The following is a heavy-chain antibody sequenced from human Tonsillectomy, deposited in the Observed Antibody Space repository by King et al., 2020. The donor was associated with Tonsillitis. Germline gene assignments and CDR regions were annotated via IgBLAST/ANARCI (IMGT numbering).Heavy chain of an antibody. CDR2: INHSGST. J-gene: IGHJ5*02. Sequence: VQLQQWGAGLLKPSETLSLTCAVYGGSFSGYYWSWIRQPPGKGLEWIGEINHSGSTNYNPSLKSRVTISVDTSTNQFSLKLSSVTAADTAVYYCARPRIAMVRGVINGWFDPWGQGTLVTVSS. D-gene: IGHD3-10*01. V-gene: IGHV4-34*01. CDR3: ARPRIAMVRGVINGWFDP. CDR1: GGSFSGYY.